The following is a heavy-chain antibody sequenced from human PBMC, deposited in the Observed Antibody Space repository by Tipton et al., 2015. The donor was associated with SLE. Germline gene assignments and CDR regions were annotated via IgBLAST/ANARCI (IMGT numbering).Heavy chain of an antibody. CDR3: ARARSDDNFWNDYFYYYYFMDV. Sequence: LRLSCTVSGGSINSFYWSWIRQPPGKGLEWIGSLYNSGTTYYHPSLKSRVTISLDTSKNQFSLKLSSVTAADTAVYYCARARSDDNFWNDYFYYYYFMDVWGKGTTVTVS. CDR2: LYNSGTT. D-gene: IGHD3-3*01. V-gene: IGHV4-59*12. CDR1: GGSINSFY. J-gene: IGHJ6*03.